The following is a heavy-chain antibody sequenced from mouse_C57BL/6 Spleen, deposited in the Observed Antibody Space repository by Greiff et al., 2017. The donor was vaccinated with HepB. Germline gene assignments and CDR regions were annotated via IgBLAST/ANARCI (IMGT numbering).Heavy chain of an antibody. J-gene: IGHJ2*01. V-gene: IGHV1-81*01. CDR2: IYPRSGNT. CDR1: GYTFTSYG. CDR3: ARGGDGVRFDY. D-gene: IGHD1-1*02. Sequence: VQVVESGAELARPGASVKLSCKASGYTFTSYGISWVKQRTGQGLEWIGEIYPRSGNTYYNEKFKGKATLTADKSSSTAYMELRSLTSEDSAVYFCARGGDGVRFDYWGQGTTLTVSS.